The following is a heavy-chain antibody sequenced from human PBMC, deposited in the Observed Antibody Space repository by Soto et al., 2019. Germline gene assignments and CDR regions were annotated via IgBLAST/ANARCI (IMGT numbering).Heavy chain of an antibody. D-gene: IGHD3-10*01. Sequence: SETLSLTCTVSGGSISSYHWSWIRQPPGKGLEWIGYIYYSGSTNYNPSLKSRVTISVDTSKNQFSLKLSSVTAADTAVYYCARTWFGEKEVYYYYYYMDVWGKGTTVTVSS. CDR1: GGSISSYH. V-gene: IGHV4-59*08. CDR3: ARTWFGEKEVYYYYYYMDV. CDR2: IYYSGST. J-gene: IGHJ6*03.